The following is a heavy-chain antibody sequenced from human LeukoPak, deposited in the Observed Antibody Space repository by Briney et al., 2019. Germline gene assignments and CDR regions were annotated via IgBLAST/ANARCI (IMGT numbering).Heavy chain of an antibody. CDR2: ISSSGSTI. J-gene: IGHJ5*02. D-gene: IGHD4-23*01. V-gene: IGHV3-48*03. CDR3: ARDQAFYGGCSGWFDP. CDR1: GFTFSSYE. Sequence: GGSLRLSCAASGFTFSSYEMNSVRQAPGKGLEWVSYISSSGSTIYYADSVKGRFTISRDNAKNTLYLQMNSLRAEGTAVCYCARDQAFYGGCSGWFDPWGQRALVTDCS.